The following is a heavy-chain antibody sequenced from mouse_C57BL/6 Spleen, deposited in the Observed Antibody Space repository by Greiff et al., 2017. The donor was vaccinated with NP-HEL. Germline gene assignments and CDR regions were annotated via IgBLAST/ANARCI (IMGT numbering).Heavy chain of an antibody. CDR3: ARPQLTGTSWYFDV. CDR1: GYTFTSYW. V-gene: IGHV1-69*01. Sequence: QVQLQQPGAELVMPGASVKLSCKASGYTFTSYWMHWVKQRPGQGLEWIGAIDPSDSYTNYTQKFKGKSTLTVDKSSSTAYMQLSRLTSEDSAVYYCARPQLTGTSWYFDVWGTGTTVTVSS. CDR2: IDPSDSYT. D-gene: IGHD4-1*01. J-gene: IGHJ1*03.